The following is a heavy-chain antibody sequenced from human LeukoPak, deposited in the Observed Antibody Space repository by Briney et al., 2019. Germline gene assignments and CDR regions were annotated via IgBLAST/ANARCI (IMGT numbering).Heavy chain of an antibody. Sequence: GGSLRLSCAASGFTFSSYSMNWVRQAPGKGLEWVSYISSSSSTIYYADPVKGRFTISRDNAKNTLYLQMNSLRAEDAAVYFCAKAPVTSCRGAYCYPFDSWGQGTLVTVSS. D-gene: IGHD2-21*01. V-gene: IGHV3-48*01. CDR1: GFTFSSYS. J-gene: IGHJ4*02. CDR3: AKAPVTSCRGAYCYPFDS. CDR2: ISSSSSTI.